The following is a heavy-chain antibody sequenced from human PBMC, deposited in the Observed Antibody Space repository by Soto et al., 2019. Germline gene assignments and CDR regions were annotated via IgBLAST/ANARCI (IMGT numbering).Heavy chain of an antibody. CDR2: IYYSGST. J-gene: IGHJ4*02. V-gene: IGHV4-31*03. D-gene: IGHD4-17*01. Sequence: QVQLQESGPGLVKPSQTLSLTCTVSGGSISSGCYYWSWIRQHPGKGLELIGYIYYSGSTYYNPSLKSRVTISVDTSKNQFSLKLSSVTAADTAVYYCARKATVTTCFDYWGQGTLVTVSS. CDR3: ARKATVTTCFDY. CDR1: GGSISSGCYY.